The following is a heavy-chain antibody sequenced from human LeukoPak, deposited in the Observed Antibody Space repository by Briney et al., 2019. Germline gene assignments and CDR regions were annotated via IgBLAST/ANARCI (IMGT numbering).Heavy chain of an antibody. CDR3: AKDRGTSWYNAMDV. J-gene: IGHJ6*02. CDR1: GFTFSTYT. Sequence: GGSLRLSCAASGFTFSTYTMNWVRQAPGKGLEWVSAVSGDGGRTYYADSVKGRFIISRDNSKNTLYLQMNSLRAEDTAVYYCAKDRGTSWYNAMDVWGQGTTVTVSS. V-gene: IGHV3-23*01. CDR2: VSGDGGRT. D-gene: IGHD3-10*01.